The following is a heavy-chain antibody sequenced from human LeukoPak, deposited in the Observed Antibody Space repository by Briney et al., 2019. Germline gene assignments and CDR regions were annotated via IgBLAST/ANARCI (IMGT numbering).Heavy chain of an antibody. CDR3: ARDLTDSSGWYRFDY. D-gene: IGHD6-19*01. CDR2: ISYDGSNK. Sequence: GRSLRLSCAASGFTFSSYAMHWVGQAPGKGLEWVAVISYDGSNKYYADSVKGRFTISRDNSKNTLYLQMNSLRAEDTAVYYCARDLTDSSGWYRFDYWGQGTLVTVSS. CDR1: GFTFSSYA. J-gene: IGHJ4*02. V-gene: IGHV3-30-3*01.